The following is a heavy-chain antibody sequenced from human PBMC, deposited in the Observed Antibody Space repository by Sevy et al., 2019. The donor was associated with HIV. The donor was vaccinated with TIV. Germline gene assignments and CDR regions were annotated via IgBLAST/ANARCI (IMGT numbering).Heavy chain of an antibody. J-gene: IGHJ6*02. Sequence: GGSLRLSCAASGFTFSSYSMNWVRQAPGKGLEWVSYISSSSSTIYYADSVKGRFTISRDNAKNSLYLQMNSLRDEDTAVYYCARDWAYCSSTSCYSKVSYGMDVWGQGTTVPVSS. V-gene: IGHV3-48*02. CDR3: ARDWAYCSSTSCYSKVSYGMDV. CDR1: GFTFSSYS. CDR2: ISSSSSTI. D-gene: IGHD2-2*01.